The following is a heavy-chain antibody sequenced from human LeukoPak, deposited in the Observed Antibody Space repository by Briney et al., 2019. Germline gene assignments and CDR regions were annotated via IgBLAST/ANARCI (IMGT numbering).Heavy chain of an antibody. CDR2: IYYSGST. D-gene: IGHD3-10*01. J-gene: IGHJ4*02. V-gene: IGHV4-31*11. Sequence: PSQTLSLTCAVSGGSISSGGYSWSWIRQPPGKGLEWIGYIYYSGSTYYNPSLKSRVTISVDTSKNQFSLKLSSVTAADTAVYYCAREETYGSGSYPDYWGQGTLVTVSS. CDR3: AREETYGSGSYPDY. CDR1: GGSISSGGYS.